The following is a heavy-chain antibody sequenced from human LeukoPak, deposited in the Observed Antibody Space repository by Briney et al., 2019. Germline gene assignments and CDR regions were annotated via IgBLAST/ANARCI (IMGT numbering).Heavy chain of an antibody. CDR2: ISGSGGST. V-gene: IGHV3-23*01. CDR1: GFTFSSYA. J-gene: IGHJ4*02. CDR3: AKDAPAGYSYSYYFDY. Sequence: PGGSLRLSCAASGFTFSSYAMSWVSQAPGKGLEWVSAISGSGGSTYYADSVKGRFTISRDNSKNTLYLQMNSLRAEDTAVYYCAKDAPAGYSYSYYFDYWGQGTLVTVSS. D-gene: IGHD5-18*01.